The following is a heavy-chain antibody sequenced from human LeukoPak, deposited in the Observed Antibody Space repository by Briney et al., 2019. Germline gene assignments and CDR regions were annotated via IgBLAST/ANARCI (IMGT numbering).Heavy chain of an antibody. Sequence: SETLSLTCAFSGGSFSGYSWSWIRQTPGQGLEWIGETNHRGSANYNPSLKSRVTISVDASRSQFSLKLSSVTAADTAVYYCARVSRWFLAVAGYADFWGQGTQVTVSS. J-gene: IGHJ4*02. CDR3: ARVSRWFLAVAGYADF. D-gene: IGHD6-19*01. CDR1: GGSFSGYS. V-gene: IGHV4-34*01. CDR2: TNHRGSA.